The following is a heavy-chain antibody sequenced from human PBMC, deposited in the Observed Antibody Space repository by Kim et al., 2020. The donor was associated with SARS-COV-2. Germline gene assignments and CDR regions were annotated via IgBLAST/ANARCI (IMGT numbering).Heavy chain of an antibody. CDR1: GFTFSSYS. J-gene: IGHJ6*03. V-gene: IGHV3-21*01. Sequence: GGSLRLSCAASGFTFSSYSMNWVRQAPGKGLEWVSSISSSSSYIYYADSVKGRFTISRDNAKNTLYLQMNSLRAEDTAVYYCAIEGQFVEWLSPWYYYYYMDVWGKGTPVTVSS. D-gene: IGHD3-3*01. CDR3: AIEGQFVEWLSPWYYYYYMDV. CDR2: ISSSSSYI.